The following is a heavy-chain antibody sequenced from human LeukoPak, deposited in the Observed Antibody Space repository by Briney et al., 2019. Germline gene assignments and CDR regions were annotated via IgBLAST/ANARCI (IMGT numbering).Heavy chain of an antibody. D-gene: IGHD1-7*01. V-gene: IGHV3-30*02. Sequence: PGGSLRLSCAASGFTFSTYAMHWVRRAPGKGLEWVAFIQNDGTNKYFADSVKGRFTISRDNSKNTLYLQMNSLRAEDTAVYYCARDQALELAFDIWGQGTMVTVSS. J-gene: IGHJ3*02. CDR1: GFTFSTYA. CDR2: IQNDGTNK. CDR3: ARDQALELAFDI.